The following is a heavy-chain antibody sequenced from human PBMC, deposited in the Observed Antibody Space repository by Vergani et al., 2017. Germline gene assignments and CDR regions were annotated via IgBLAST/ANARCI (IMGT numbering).Heavy chain of an antibody. CDR3: ARVDSSGWPSYYYYGMDV. CDR2: ISSSSSTR. V-gene: IGHV3-48*04. J-gene: IGHJ6*02. Sequence: EVQLVESGGGLVQPGGSLRLSCAASGFTFSSYSMNWVRQAPGKGMEWVSYISSSSSTRYYADSVKGRFTISRDNAKNYLYLQMNSLRAEDTAVYYCARVDSSGWPSYYYYGMDVWGQGTTVNVSS. CDR1: GFTFSSYS. D-gene: IGHD6-19*01.